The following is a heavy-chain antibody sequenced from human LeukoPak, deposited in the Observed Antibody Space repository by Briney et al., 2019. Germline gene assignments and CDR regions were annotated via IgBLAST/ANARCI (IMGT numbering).Heavy chain of an antibody. V-gene: IGHV4-61*02. CDR2: IYTSGDT. CDR3: AREYRSGYFYVHDAFDM. J-gene: IGHJ3*02. CDR1: GDSISSDTYY. D-gene: IGHD3-22*01. Sequence: SETLSLTCTVSGDSISSDTYYWHWIRQSAGKGLEWIVRIYTSGDTYYNPSLKSRVTISVDTSKNQFSLKLTSVTAADAAMYYCAREYRSGYFYVHDAFDMWGQGTMVIVSS.